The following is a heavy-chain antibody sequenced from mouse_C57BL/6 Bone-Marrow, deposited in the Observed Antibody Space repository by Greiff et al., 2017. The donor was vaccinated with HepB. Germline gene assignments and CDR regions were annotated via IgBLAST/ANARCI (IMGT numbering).Heavy chain of an antibody. J-gene: IGHJ4*01. CDR3: ARRGSSYGGAMDY. Sequence: VQLQQSVAELVRPGASVKLSCTASGFNIKNTYMHWVKQRPEQGLEWIGRIDPANGNTKYAPQFQGKATITADTSSTPAYLQLSSLTSEDTAIYDCARRGSSYGGAMDYWGQGTSVTVSS. CDR1: GFNIKNTY. V-gene: IGHV14-3*01. D-gene: IGHD1-1*01. CDR2: IDPANGNT.